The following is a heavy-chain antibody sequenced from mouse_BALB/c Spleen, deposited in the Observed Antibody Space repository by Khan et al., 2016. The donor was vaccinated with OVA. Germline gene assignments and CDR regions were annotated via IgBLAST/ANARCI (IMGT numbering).Heavy chain of an antibody. CDR1: GYSFTSYY. D-gene: IGHD2-2*01. CDR3: TRHGYVAWFTY. CDR2: IDPFSGGT. Sequence: EVQLQESGPELMKPGASVKISCKASGYSFTSYYIHWVMQSHGKSLEWIGYIDPFSGGTTPNQKFKDKATLTVDTSSSTAYIHLSNLTSEDSAVYSGTRHGYVAWFTYGGQGTLVTVSA. J-gene: IGHJ3*01. V-gene: IGHV1S135*01.